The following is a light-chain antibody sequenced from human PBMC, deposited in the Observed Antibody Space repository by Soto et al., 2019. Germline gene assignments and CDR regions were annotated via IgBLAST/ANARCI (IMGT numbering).Light chain of an antibody. J-gene: IGKJ1*01. CDR2: GAS. CDR3: HQYNNWLT. V-gene: IGKV3-15*01. CDR1: QSVSSN. Sequence: EIVMTQSPATLSVSPGERATLSCRASQSVSSNLAWYQQKPGQAPRLLIYGASTRATGIPARFSGSGSGTEFTITISSLQSEDFAVYYCHQYNNWLTFGQGTKVEIK.